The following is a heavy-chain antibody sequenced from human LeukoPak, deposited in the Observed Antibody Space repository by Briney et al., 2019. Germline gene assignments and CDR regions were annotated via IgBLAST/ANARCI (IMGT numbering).Heavy chain of an antibody. CDR2: ISIGTSFI. V-gene: IGHV3-21*04. J-gene: IGHJ4*01. Sequence: GGSLRLSCAASGFTFSSYNMNWVRQAPGKGLEWVAYISIGTSFIYYADSVKGRFTMSRDNSKNMLFLVLSSLRVDDTAVYFCAKGQDFDSASSSDYWGHGTRVTVSS. CDR1: GFTFSSYN. CDR3: AKGQDFDSASSSDY. D-gene: IGHD3-22*01.